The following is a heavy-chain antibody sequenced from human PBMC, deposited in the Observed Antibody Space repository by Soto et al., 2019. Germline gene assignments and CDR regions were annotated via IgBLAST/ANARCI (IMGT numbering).Heavy chain of an antibody. D-gene: IGHD6-13*01. CDR2: ISGSGGST. CDR3: AKDQGYSSSWYYFDY. J-gene: IGHJ4*02. Sequence: EVQLLESGGGLVQPGGFLRLSCAASGFTFSSYAMSWVRQAPGKGLEWVSAISGSGGSTYYADSVKGRFTISRDNSKNTLYLQMNSLRAEDTAVYYCAKDQGYSSSWYYFDYWGQGTLVTVSS. V-gene: IGHV3-23*01. CDR1: GFTFSSYA.